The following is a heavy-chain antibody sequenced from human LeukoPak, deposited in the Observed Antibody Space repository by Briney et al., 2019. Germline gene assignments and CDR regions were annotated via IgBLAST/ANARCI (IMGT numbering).Heavy chain of an antibody. Sequence: ASVKVSCKASGYTFTGYYMHWVRQAPGQGLEWMGWINPNSGGTNYAQKFQGRVTMTRDTSISTAYMELSRLRSDDTAVYYCARDTTVVLYYLDYWGQGTLVTVSS. V-gene: IGHV1-2*02. D-gene: IGHD4-23*01. J-gene: IGHJ4*02. CDR2: INPNSGGT. CDR1: GYTFTGYY. CDR3: ARDTTVVLYYLDY.